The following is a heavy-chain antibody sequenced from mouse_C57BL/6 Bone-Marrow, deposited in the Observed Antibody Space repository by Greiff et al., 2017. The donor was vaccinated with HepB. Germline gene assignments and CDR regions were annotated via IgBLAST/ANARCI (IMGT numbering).Heavy chain of an antibody. V-gene: IGHV1-26*01. J-gene: IGHJ2*01. CDR3: ARSDSSFYYFDY. CDR1: GYTFTDYY. D-gene: IGHD3-2*01. Sequence: EVQLQQSGPELVKPGASVKISCKASGYTFTDYYMNWVKQSHGKSLEWIGDINPNNGGTSYNQKFKGKATLTVDKSSSTAYMELRSLTSEDSAVYYCARSDSSFYYFDYGGQGTTLTVSS. CDR2: INPNNGGT.